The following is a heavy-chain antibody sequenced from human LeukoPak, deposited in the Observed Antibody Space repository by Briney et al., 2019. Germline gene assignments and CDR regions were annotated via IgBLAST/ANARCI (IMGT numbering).Heavy chain of an antibody. D-gene: IGHD6-6*01. J-gene: IGHJ4*02. V-gene: IGHV4-34*01. CDR3: ARAGYSSSSVWRPTHWAG. Sequence: SETLSLTCAVYGGSFSGYYWSWIRQPPGKGLEWIGEINHSGSTNYNPSLKSRVTISVDTSKNQFSLKLSSVTAADTAVYYCARAGYSSSSVWRPTHWAGWGQGTLVTVSS. CDR1: GGSFSGYY. CDR2: INHSGST.